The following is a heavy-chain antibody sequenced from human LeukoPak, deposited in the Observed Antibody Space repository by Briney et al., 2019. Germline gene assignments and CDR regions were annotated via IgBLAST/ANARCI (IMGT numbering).Heavy chain of an antibody. D-gene: IGHD3-10*01. CDR1: GFTFSSYA. Sequence: GGSLRLSCAASGFTFSSYAMSWVRQAPGKGLEWVSGISDRGGSAYYADSVKGRFTISRDNSKTTLYLQMNSLRAEDTALYYCARAFSGGRGVITFFGCWGQGTLVTVSS. V-gene: IGHV3-23*01. J-gene: IGHJ4*02. CDR2: ISDRGGSA. CDR3: ARAFSGGRGVITFFGC.